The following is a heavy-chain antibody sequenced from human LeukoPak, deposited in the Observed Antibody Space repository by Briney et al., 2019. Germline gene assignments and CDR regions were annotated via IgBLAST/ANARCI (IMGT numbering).Heavy chain of an antibody. Sequence: GGSLRLSCAASGFAFSSYSLNWVRQAPGKGLEWVSYIGTSSSRIYYADSVKGRFTISRDNAKNSLYLQMNSLRAEDTAVYYCAKDRNYYGSGSYNWFDPWGQGTLVTVSS. CDR2: IGTSSSRI. J-gene: IGHJ5*02. V-gene: IGHV3-48*01. CDR1: GFAFSSYS. CDR3: AKDRNYYGSGSYNWFDP. D-gene: IGHD3-10*01.